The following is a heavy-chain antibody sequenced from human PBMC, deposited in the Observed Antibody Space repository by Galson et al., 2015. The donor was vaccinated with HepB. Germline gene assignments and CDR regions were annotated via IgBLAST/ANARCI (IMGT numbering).Heavy chain of an antibody. CDR1: GFTFSRCS. V-gene: IGHV3-48*01. CDR3: ARDRLGGYDYYFDY. D-gene: IGHD5-12*01. Sequence: SLRLSCAASGFTFSRCSMNWVRQAPGKGLEWVSYISGSSSTIYYTDSAKGRFTISRDNAKNSLYLQMNSLRAEDTAVYYCARDRLGGYDYYFDYWGQGTLVTVSS. CDR2: ISGSSSTI. J-gene: IGHJ4*02.